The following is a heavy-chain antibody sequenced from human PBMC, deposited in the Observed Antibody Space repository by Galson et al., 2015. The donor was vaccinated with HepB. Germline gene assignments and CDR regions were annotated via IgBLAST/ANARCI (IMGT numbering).Heavy chain of an antibody. J-gene: IGHJ4*02. CDR3: ARDQRLSVTGTLGVLDY. CDR1: QFTFNTYG. V-gene: IGHV3-33*01. CDR2: ISYDGNDK. D-gene: IGHD1-7*01. Sequence: SLRLSCAASQFTFNTYGMHWVRQTPGKGLEWVAVISYDGNDKDYADSVKGRFTISRDNSKNTLYLQMNSLRAEDTALYYCARDQRLSVTGTLGVLDYWGQGTLVTVSS.